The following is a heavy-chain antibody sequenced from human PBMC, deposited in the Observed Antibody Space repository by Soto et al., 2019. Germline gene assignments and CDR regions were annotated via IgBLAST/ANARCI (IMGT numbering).Heavy chain of an antibody. CDR1: GGSFSGYY. Sequence: PSENLSLTCAVYGGSFSGYYWSWIRQPPGKGMEWIGEINHSGSTNYNPSLKSRVTISVDTSKNQFSLKLSSVTAADTAVYYCARGWRQTILEYSSSALYYFDYWGQGTLVTVSS. J-gene: IGHJ4*02. V-gene: IGHV4-34*01. CDR3: ARGWRQTILEYSSSALYYFDY. D-gene: IGHD6-6*01. CDR2: INHSGST.